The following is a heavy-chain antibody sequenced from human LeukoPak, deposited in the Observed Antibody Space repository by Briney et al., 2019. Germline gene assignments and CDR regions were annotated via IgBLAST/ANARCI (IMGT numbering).Heavy chain of an antibody. CDR1: GFTFRSYA. CDR3: AKFNEILTGYFDY. CDR2: ISGGGGGT. Sequence: GGSLRLSCAASGFTFRSYAMGWVRQSPGKGLEWVSSISGGGGGTYYAEFVKGRFTISRDNSKNMLCLQMNSLRAEDTAVYYCAKFNEILTGYFDYWGQGTLVTVSS. J-gene: IGHJ4*02. D-gene: IGHD3-9*01. V-gene: IGHV3-23*01.